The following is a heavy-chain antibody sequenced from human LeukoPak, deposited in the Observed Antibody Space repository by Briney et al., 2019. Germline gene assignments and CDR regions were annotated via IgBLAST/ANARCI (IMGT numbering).Heavy chain of an antibody. D-gene: IGHD6-13*01. CDR1: GGTFSSYA. CDR3: ARGDPRGSSWTTQGHYYYYMDV. Sequence: SVKVSCKASGGTFSSYAISWVRQAPGQGLEWMGGIIPIFGTANYAQKFQGRVTITADESTSTAYMELSRLRSDDTAVYYCARGDPRGSSWTTQGHYYYYMDVWGKGTTVTVSS. CDR2: IIPIFGTA. J-gene: IGHJ6*03. V-gene: IGHV1-69*13.